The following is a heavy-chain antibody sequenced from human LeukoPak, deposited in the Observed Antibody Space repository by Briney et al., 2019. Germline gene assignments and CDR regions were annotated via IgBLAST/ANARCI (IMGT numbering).Heavy chain of an antibody. CDR1: GGSFSGYY. V-gene: IGHV4-34*01. CDR2: INHSGST. Sequence: SETLSLTCAVYGGSFSGYYWSWIRQPPGKGLEWIGEINHSGSTNYNPSLRSRVTISVDTSKNQFSLKLSSVTAADTAVYYCARGGRITMIIPNDYWGQGTLVTVSS. CDR3: ARGGRITMIIPNDY. D-gene: IGHD3-22*01. J-gene: IGHJ4*02.